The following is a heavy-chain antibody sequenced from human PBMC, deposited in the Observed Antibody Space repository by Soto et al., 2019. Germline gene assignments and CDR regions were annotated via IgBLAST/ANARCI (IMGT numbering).Heavy chain of an antibody. CDR3: ARGPITMVRWFDP. D-gene: IGHD3-10*01. Sequence: GASVNVSCKASGYTFTSYAMHWVRQAPGQRLEWMGWINAGNGNTKYSQKFQGRVTITRDTSASTAYMELSSLRSEDTAVYYCARGPITMVRWFDPWGQGTLVTVSS. V-gene: IGHV1-3*01. J-gene: IGHJ5*02. CDR2: INAGNGNT. CDR1: GYTFTSYA.